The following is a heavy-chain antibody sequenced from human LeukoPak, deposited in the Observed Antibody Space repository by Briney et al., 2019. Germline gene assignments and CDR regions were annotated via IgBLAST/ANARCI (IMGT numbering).Heavy chain of an antibody. D-gene: IGHD7-27*01. CDR3: ASTELGMLFDY. V-gene: IGHV1-46*01. Sequence: GASVNVSLKASGYTFTSYYMHWVRQAPGQGVEWMGIINPSGCSTSYAQNFQGRVTMTRDTSTSTVYMELSSLRSEDTAVYYCASTELGMLFDYWGPGTPVSVSS. CDR1: GYTFTSYY. J-gene: IGHJ4*01. CDR2: INPSGCST.